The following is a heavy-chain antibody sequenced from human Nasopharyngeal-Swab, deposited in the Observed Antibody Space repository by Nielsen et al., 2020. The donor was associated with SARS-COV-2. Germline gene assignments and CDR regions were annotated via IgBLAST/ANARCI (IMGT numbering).Heavy chain of an antibody. Sequence: GESMKISCTASGFIFSDYYMTWIRQAPGKGLEWVSYISSSGSTIYYADSVKGRFTISRDNAKNSLYLQMNSLRAEDTAVYYCARVPPAGSYYFDYWGQGTLVTVSS. CDR2: ISSSGSTI. D-gene: IGHD3-10*01. V-gene: IGHV3-11*01. CDR3: ARVPPAGSYYFDY. J-gene: IGHJ4*02. CDR1: GFIFSDYY.